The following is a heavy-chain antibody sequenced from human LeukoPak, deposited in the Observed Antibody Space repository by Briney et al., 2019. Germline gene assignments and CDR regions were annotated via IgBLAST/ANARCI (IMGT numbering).Heavy chain of an antibody. CDR2: IWYDGSNK. J-gene: IGHJ5*02. D-gene: IGHD6-13*01. V-gene: IGHV3-33*01. CDR1: GFTFSSYG. Sequence: GGSLRLSCAASGFTFSSYGMHWVRQAPGKGLEWVAVIWYDGSNKYYADSVKGRFTISRDNSKNTLYLQMNSLRAEDTAVYYCAREGQEMSSSWPALCNWFDPWGQGTLVPVSS. CDR3: AREGQEMSSSWPALCNWFDP.